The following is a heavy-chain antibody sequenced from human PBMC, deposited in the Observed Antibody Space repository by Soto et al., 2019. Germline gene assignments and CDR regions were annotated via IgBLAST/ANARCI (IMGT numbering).Heavy chain of an antibody. D-gene: IGHD3-22*01. CDR3: ARGGGYYDSSGYCLPFDY. CDR1: GGSISSGGYS. CDR2: IYHSGST. V-gene: IGHV4-30-2*01. J-gene: IGHJ4*02. Sequence: SETLSLTCAVSGGSISSGGYSWSWIRQPPGKGLEWIGYIYHSGSTYYNPSLKSRVTISVDRSKNQFSLKLSSVTAADTAVYYCARGGGYYDSSGYCLPFDYWGQGTLVTVSS.